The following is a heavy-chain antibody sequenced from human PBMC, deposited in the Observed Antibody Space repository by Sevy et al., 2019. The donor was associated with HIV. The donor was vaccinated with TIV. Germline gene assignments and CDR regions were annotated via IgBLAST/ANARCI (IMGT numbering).Heavy chain of an antibody. CDR1: GFTFSGAW. CDR2: IRNNNEGGTV. D-gene: IGHD3-22*01. J-gene: IGHJ3*01. Sequence: GGSLRLSCAAFGFTFSGAWMNWVRQAPGKGLEWVGRIRNNNEGGTVELAAPVQGRFSISRDDSRSMVYLQMNSLRIEDTAVYYCTTDRGSVYYYVRTFDVWGRGTMVTVSS. V-gene: IGHV3-15*01. CDR3: TTDRGSVYYYVRTFDV.